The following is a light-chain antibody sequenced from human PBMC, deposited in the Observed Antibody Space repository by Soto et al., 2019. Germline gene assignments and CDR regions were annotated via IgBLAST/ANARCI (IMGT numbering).Light chain of an antibody. Sequence: QSVLTQPPSVSGAPGQRVTISCTGSSSNIGTGYDVHWYQQFAGTAPKLILYDTTDRPSGVPDRFSGSRSGTSASLAITGLQAEDEADYYCQSYDSSLSGSIFGGGTKLTVL. J-gene: IGLJ2*01. V-gene: IGLV1-40*01. CDR3: QSYDSSLSGSI. CDR1: SSNIGTGYD. CDR2: DTT.